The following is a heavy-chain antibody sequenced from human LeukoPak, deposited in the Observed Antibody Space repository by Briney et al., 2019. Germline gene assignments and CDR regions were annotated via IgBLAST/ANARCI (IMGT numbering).Heavy chain of an antibody. CDR1: GGSFSGYY. CDR2: INHSGST. D-gene: IGHD4-17*01. J-gene: IGHJ5*02. CDR3: AGSYGDYVWWFDP. V-gene: IGHV4-34*01. Sequence: ETLSLTCAVYGGSFSGYYWSWIRQPPGKGLEWIGEINHSGSTNYNPSLKSRVTISVDTSKNQFSLKLSSVTAADTAVYYCAGSYGDYVWWFDPWGQGTLVTVSS.